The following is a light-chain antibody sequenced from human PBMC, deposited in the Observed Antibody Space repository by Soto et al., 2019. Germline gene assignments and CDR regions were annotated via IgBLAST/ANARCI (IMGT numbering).Light chain of an antibody. CDR3: QSYDSSLSGYV. J-gene: IGLJ1*01. Sequence: QSVLTQPPSVSGAPGQRVTISCTGSSSNIGAGYDVHWYQQLPGTAPKLLIYGNSNRHSGVPDRFSGSKSGTSASLAITGLQAEDEADYSCQSYDSSLSGYVFGTGTKVTVL. CDR2: GNS. V-gene: IGLV1-40*01. CDR1: SSNIGAGYD.